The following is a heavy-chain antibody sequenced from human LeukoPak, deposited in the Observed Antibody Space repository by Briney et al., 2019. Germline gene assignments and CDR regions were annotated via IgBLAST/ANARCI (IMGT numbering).Heavy chain of an antibody. V-gene: IGHV4-34*01. J-gene: IGHJ5*02. CDR3: VRDRGLRRGFDP. CDR1: GGSFSGYY. Sequence: SETLSLTCAVYGGSFSGYYWSWIRQPPGKGLEWIGEINHSGSTNYNLSLKSRVTISVDTSKNQFSLKLNSVTAADTAFYYCVRDRGLRRGFDPWGQGTMVTVSS. CDR2: INHSGST. D-gene: IGHD3-10*01.